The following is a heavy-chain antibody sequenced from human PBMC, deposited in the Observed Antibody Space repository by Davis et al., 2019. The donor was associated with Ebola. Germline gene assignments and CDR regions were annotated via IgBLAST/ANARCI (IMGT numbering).Heavy chain of an antibody. D-gene: IGHD3-3*01. CDR1: GLSLSTRGVG. Sequence: SGPTLVKPTQTLTLTCTFSGLSLSTRGVGVGWIRQPPGKALEWLALIDWDDDKYYSTSLKTRLTISKDTSKNQVVLTMTNMDPVDTATYYCARMPKYYDFWSGYYRYYYYGMDVWGQGTTVTVSS. V-gene: IGHV2-70*01. J-gene: IGHJ6*02. CDR2: IDWDDDK. CDR3: ARMPKYYDFWSGYYRYYYYGMDV.